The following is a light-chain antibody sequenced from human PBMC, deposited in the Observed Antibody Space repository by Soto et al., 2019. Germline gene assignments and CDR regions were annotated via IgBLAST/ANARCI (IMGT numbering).Light chain of an antibody. J-gene: IGLJ2*01. CDR2: LSSGGSH. Sequence: QPVLTQSPSASASLGASVKLTCTLSSGHSSYDIAWHQQQPEKGPRYLMKLSSGGSHTKGDGIPDRFSGSSSGAERYLTXXXXXXXXXXXYYCQTWGTGIVIFGGGTQLTV. CDR1: SGHSSYD. V-gene: IGLV4-69*01. CDR3: QTWGTGIVI.